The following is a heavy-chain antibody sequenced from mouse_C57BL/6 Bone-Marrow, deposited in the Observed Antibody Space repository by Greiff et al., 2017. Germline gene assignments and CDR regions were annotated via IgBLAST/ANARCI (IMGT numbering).Heavy chain of an antibody. D-gene: IGHD2-5*01. J-gene: IGHJ4*01. CDR3: TRERTYYSNYEAMDY. V-gene: IGHV5-9-1*02. Sequence: EVKVEESGEGLVKPGGSLKLSCAASGFTFSSYAMSWVRQTPEKRLEWVAYISSGGDYIYYADTVKGRFTISRDNARNTLYLQMSSLKSEDTAMYYCTRERTYYSNYEAMDYWGQGTSVTVSS. CDR1: GFTFSSYA. CDR2: ISSGGDYI.